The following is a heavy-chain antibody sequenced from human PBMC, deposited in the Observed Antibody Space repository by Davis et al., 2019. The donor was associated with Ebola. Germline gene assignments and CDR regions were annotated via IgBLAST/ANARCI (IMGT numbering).Heavy chain of an antibody. V-gene: IGHV4-39*01. CDR2: INHSRST. CDR3: ATRPSILCTSTSCHEYNWFDP. J-gene: IGHJ5*02. CDR1: GGSIRSDNYY. Sequence: SETLSLTCTVSGGSIRSDNYYWSWVRQHPGKGLEWIGEINHSRSTNYNPSLKSRVTISVDTSKNQFSLKLSSVIAADTAVYYCATRPSILCTSTSCHEYNWFDPWGQGTLVTVSS. D-gene: IGHD2-2*01.